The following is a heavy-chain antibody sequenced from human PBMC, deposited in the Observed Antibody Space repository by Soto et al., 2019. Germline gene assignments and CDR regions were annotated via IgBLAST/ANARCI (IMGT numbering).Heavy chain of an antibody. CDR3: ARAQVMHSGWYEANALPGWDLDY. CDR1: GGSISSYY. CDR2: IYYSGST. V-gene: IGHV4-59*01. D-gene: IGHD6-19*01. Sequence: PSETLSLTCTVSGGSISSYYWSWIRQPPGKGLERIGYIYYSGSTNYNPSLKSRVTISVDTSKNQFSLKLSSVTAADTAVYYCARAQVMHSGWYEANALPGWDLDYWGQGTLVTVSS. J-gene: IGHJ4*02.